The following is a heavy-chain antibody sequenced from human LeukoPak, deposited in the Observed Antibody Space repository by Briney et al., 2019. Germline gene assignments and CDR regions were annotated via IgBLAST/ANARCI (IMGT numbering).Heavy chain of an antibody. CDR3: ARYYCSSTSCSLDY. J-gene: IGHJ4*02. CDR1: GFTFSSYS. Sequence: GGSLRLSCAASGFTFSSYSMNWARQAPGKGLEWVSSISSSSSYIYYADSVKGRFTISRDNAKNSLYLQMNSLRAEDTAVYYCARYYCSSTSCSLDYWGQGTLVTVSS. D-gene: IGHD2-2*01. V-gene: IGHV3-21*01. CDR2: ISSSSSYI.